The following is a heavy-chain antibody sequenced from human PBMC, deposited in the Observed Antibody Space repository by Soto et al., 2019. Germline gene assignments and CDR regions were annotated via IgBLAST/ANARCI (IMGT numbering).Heavy chain of an antibody. CDR2: ISAYNGNT. J-gene: IGHJ4*02. Sequence: ASVKVSCKASGYTFTSYGISWVRQAPGQGLEWMGWISAYNGNTNYAQKPQGRVTMTTDTSTSTAYMELNRLTSDDTAVFFCARIHPYSVSSTLDYWGQGTLVTVSS. CDR3: ARIHPYSVSSTLDY. V-gene: IGHV1-18*01. D-gene: IGHD6-6*01. CDR1: GYTFTSYG.